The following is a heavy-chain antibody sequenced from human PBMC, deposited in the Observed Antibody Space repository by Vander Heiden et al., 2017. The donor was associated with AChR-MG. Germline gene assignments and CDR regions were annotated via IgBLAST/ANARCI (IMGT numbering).Heavy chain of an antibody. Sequence: EVQLLESGGGLVQPGGSLRLSCAASGFSFSIYAMSWVRQAPGKGLGWVSTISGSGSRYYADSVKGRFTISRDNSKNTLYLQKNSLRAEDTAIYFCAKGDTRGYYDHYYGVDVWGQGTTVTVSS. CDR1: GFSFSIYA. CDR2: ISGSGSR. V-gene: IGHV3-23*01. CDR3: AKGDTRGYYDHYYGVDV. J-gene: IGHJ6*02. D-gene: IGHD5-18*01.